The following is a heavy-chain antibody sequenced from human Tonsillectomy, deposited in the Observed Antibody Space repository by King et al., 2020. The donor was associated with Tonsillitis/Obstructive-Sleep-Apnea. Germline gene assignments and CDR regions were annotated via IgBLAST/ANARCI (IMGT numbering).Heavy chain of an antibody. Sequence: QLVQSGGGVVQPGRSLRLSCAASGFTFKNYAMHWVRQAPGKGLEWVAGISHEGSDEYYVDSVKDRFTISRDNSKRMLYLQMNSLRAEDTAVYYCTKWSDTYRGPVAFHVWGQGTRVTVSS. CDR1: GFTFKNYA. CDR2: ISHEGSDE. D-gene: IGHD3-3*01. V-gene: IGHV3-30*18. J-gene: IGHJ3*01. CDR3: TKWSDTYRGPVAFHV.